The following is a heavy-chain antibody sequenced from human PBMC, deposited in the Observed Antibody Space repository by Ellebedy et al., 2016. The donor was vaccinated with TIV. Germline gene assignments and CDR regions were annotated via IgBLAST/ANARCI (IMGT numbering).Heavy chain of an antibody. D-gene: IGHD6-13*01. Sequence: GESLKISCAASGFIVSSTWMTWVRQAPGKGLEWVSVIAYGGTTEYGDSVRGRFTITRDESENTLYLQMNSVGVADTAVYYCAKGTAAPDGGYALDVWGQGTTVTVTS. CDR3: AKGTAAPDGGYALDV. V-gene: IGHV3-66*01. CDR2: IAYGGTT. J-gene: IGHJ6*02. CDR1: GFIVSSTW.